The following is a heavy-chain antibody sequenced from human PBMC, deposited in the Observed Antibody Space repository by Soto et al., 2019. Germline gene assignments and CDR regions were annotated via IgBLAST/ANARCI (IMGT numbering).Heavy chain of an antibody. CDR1: EFTFSSYS. CDR2: ISSSSSYI. J-gene: IGHJ2*01. D-gene: IGHD3-10*01. CDR3: ARGNYGSGSYQYWYFDL. Sequence: EVQLVESGGGLVKPGGSLRLSCAASEFTFSSYSMNWVRQAPGKGLEWVSSISSSSSYIYYADSVKGRFTISRDNAKNSLYLQMNGLRAEDTAVYYCARGNYGSGSYQYWYFDLWGRDILVSVSS. V-gene: IGHV3-21*01.